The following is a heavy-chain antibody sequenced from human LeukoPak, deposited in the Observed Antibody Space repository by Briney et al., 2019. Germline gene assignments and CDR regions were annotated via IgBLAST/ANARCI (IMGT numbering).Heavy chain of an antibody. CDR2: IWYDGTHK. CDR1: GFTFCSYG. J-gene: IGHJ4*02. CDR3: AKDWAPHSGSHFDY. V-gene: IGHV3-33*06. D-gene: IGHD1-26*01. Sequence: GGSLRLSCAASGFTFCSYGMHWVRQAPGKGLEWVAVIWYDGTHKSYADSVKGRFTISRDNSNSALYLDMNSLRAEDTALYYCAKDWAPHSGSHFDYWGQGTLVTVSS.